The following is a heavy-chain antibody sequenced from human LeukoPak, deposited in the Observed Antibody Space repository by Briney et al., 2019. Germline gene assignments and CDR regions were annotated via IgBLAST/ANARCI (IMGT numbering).Heavy chain of an antibody. CDR1: GGSISSGSYY. CDR3: AINHNAGWYSMDV. Sequence: PSETLSLTCTVSGGSISSGSYYWSWIRQPAGKGLEWLGRIYTSGSTNYNPSLKSRVTISVDTSKNQFSLKLRYVTAADTAVYYGAINHNAGWYSMDVWGKGTTGTVSS. D-gene: IGHD6-19*01. V-gene: IGHV4-61*02. J-gene: IGHJ6*03. CDR2: IYTSGST.